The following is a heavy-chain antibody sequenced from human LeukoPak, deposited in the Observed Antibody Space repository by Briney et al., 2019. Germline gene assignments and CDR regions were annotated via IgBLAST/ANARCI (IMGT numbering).Heavy chain of an antibody. J-gene: IGHJ5*02. Sequence: PSETLSLTCTVSGGSISSYYWSWIRQPAGKGLEWIGRIYTSGSTNYNPSLKSRVIMSVDTSKNQFSLKLSSVTAADTAVYYCAREGRSYDILTGYYACWFDPWGQGTLVTVSS. CDR2: IYTSGST. D-gene: IGHD3-9*01. CDR3: AREGRSYDILTGYYACWFDP. CDR1: GGSISSYY. V-gene: IGHV4-4*07.